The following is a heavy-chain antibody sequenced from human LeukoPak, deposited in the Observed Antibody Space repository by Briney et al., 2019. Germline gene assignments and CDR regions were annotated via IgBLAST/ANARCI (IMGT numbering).Heavy chain of an antibody. CDR1: RFTFSNYA. CDR2: ISGSGGSA. Sequence: GGSLRLSCAASRFTFSNYAMSWVGQAQGRGVEGVAVISGSGGSAYYADSVKGRFTISRDNSKNTLYLQMNSLRAEDTAVYYCARGEGDYYYYGMDVWGQGTTVAVSS. J-gene: IGHJ6*02. CDR3: ARGEGDYYYYGMDV. V-gene: IGHV3-23*01.